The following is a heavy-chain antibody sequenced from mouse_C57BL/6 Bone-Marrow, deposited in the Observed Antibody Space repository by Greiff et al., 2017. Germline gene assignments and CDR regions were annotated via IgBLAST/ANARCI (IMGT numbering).Heavy chain of an antibody. Sequence: QVQLQQPGAELVRPGTSVKLSCKASGYTFTSYWMHWVKQRPGQGLEWIGVIDPSDSYTNYNQKFKGKATLTVDTSSSTAYMQLSSLTSEDSAVYYCARDDGYYYCDYWGQGTTLTVSS. CDR3: ARDDGYYYCDY. CDR1: GYTFTSYW. V-gene: IGHV1-59*01. J-gene: IGHJ2*01. D-gene: IGHD2-3*01. CDR2: IDPSDSYT.